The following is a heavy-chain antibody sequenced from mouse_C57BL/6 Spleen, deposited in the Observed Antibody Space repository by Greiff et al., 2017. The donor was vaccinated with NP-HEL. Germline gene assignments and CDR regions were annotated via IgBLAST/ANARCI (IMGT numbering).Heavy chain of an antibody. CDR3: ARKTTAYAMDY. D-gene: IGHD1-2*01. CDR1: GYAFSSSW. V-gene: IGHV1-82*01. CDR2: IYPGDGDT. Sequence: QVQLQQSGPELVKPGASVKISCKASGYAFSSSWMNWVKQRPGKGLEWIGRIYPGDGDTNYNGKFKGKATLTADKSSSTAYMQLSSLTSEDSAVYFCARKTTAYAMDYWGQGTSVTVSS. J-gene: IGHJ4*01.